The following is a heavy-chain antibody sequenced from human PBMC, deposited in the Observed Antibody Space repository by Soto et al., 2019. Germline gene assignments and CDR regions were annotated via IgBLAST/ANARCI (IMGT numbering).Heavy chain of an antibody. CDR2: ISSSSSYI. V-gene: IGHV3-21*01. Sequence: PGGSLRLSCAASGFTFSSYSMNWVRRAPGKGLEWVSSISSSSSYIYYADSVKGRFTISRDNAKNSLYLQMNSLRAEDTAVYYCARDRSGWSGEPAFDIWGQGTMVTVSS. J-gene: IGHJ3*02. D-gene: IGHD6-19*01. CDR3: ARDRSGWSGEPAFDI. CDR1: GFTFSSYS.